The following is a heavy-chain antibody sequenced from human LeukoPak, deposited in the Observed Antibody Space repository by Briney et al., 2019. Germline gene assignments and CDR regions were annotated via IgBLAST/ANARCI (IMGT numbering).Heavy chain of an antibody. V-gene: IGHV4-59*08. Sequence: SETLSLTCTVSGGSISSYYWSWIRQPPGKGLEWIGYIYYSGSTNYNPSLKSRVTISVDTSKNQFSLKLSSVTAADTAVYYCARVQEWELTFDYWGQGTLVTVSS. CDR3: ARVQEWELTFDY. CDR1: GGSISSYY. D-gene: IGHD1-26*01. J-gene: IGHJ4*02. CDR2: IYYSGST.